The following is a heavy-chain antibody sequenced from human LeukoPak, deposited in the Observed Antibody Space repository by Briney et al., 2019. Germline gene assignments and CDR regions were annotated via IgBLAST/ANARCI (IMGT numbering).Heavy chain of an antibody. V-gene: IGHV3-30*03. CDR2: ISYDGSNK. D-gene: IGHD3-16*01. CDR3: SSQISRGGN. Sequence: RSLRLSCAASGFTFSSYGMHWVRQAPGKGLEWVAVISYDGSNKYYADSVKGRFTISRDNSKNTLYLQMNSLRAEDTAVYYCSSQISRGGNWGQGTLVTVSS. CDR1: GFTFSSYG. J-gene: IGHJ4*02.